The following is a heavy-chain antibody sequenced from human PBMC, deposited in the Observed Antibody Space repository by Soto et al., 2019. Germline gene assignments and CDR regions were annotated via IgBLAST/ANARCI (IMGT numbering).Heavy chain of an antibody. V-gene: IGHV5-51*01. CDR3: ARHYYYDSSYYYPTNTKLPLDY. Sequence: GESLKISCKGSGYSFTSYWIAWARQVPGKGLELMGVIYPGDSDIRYSPSFQGQVTISADKSISTAYLQWSSLKASDSAVYFCARHYYYDSSYYYPTNTKLPLDYWGEGTLVTVSS. J-gene: IGHJ4*02. D-gene: IGHD3-22*01. CDR2: IYPGDSDI. CDR1: GYSFTSYW.